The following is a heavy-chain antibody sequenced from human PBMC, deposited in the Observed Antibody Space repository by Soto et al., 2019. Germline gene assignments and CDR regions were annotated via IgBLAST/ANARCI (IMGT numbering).Heavy chain of an antibody. CDR2: INHSGST. CDR3: ARSSYYYGYFDY. D-gene: IGHD3-10*01. J-gene: IGHJ4*02. Sequence: QVQLQQWGAGLLKPSETLSLTCAVYGGSFSGYYWSWIRQPPGKGLEWIGEINHSGSTNYNPSLKSRVTISVDTSKNQFSLKLSSVTAADTAVYYCARSSYYYGYFDYWGQGTLVTVSS. V-gene: IGHV4-34*01. CDR1: GGSFSGYY.